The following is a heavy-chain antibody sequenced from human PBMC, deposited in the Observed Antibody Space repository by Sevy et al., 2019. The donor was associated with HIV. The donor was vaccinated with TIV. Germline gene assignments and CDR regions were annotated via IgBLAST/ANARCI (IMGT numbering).Heavy chain of an antibody. CDR3: ARQFTPNFWSGYRDDYFDY. D-gene: IGHD3-3*01. V-gene: IGHV5-51*01. Sequence: GESLKISCKGSGYSFTSYWIGWVRQMPGKGLEWMGIIYPGDSDTRYSPSFQGQVTISADKSISTAYLPWSSLKASDTAMYYCARQFTPNFWSGYRDDYFDYWGQGTLVTVSS. CDR2: IYPGDSDT. J-gene: IGHJ4*02. CDR1: GYSFTSYW.